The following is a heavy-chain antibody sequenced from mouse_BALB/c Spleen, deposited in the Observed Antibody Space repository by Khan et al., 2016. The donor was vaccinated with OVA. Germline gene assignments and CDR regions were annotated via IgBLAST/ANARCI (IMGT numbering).Heavy chain of an antibody. CDR3: TRFHGGY. CDR2: INTYTGEP. Sequence: QIQLVQSGPELKKPGETVKISCKASGYTFTNYVMNWVKQSPGKGLKWMGWINTYTGEPTYADAFKGRFAFSLETSASTAYLQINSLKNEDTATYFCTRFHGGYWGQGTTLTVAS. CDR1: GYTFTNYV. V-gene: IGHV9-3-1*01. J-gene: IGHJ2*01.